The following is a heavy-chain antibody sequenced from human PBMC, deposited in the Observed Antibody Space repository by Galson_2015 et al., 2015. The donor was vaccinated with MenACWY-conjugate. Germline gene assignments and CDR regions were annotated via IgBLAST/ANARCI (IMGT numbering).Heavy chain of an antibody. CDR2: INSDGSAA. CDR1: GFTFSRYR. V-gene: IGHV3-74*01. D-gene: IGHD2-2*01. CDR3: ATYCSSPSCYANGAY. J-gene: IGHJ4*02. Sequence: SLRLSCAASGFTFSRYRMHWVRQSPGKGLVWVSRINSDGSAADYADSVKGRFTISRDNAKNTLYLQMNSLRAEDTAVYYCATYCSSPSCYANGAYWGQGTLVTVSS.